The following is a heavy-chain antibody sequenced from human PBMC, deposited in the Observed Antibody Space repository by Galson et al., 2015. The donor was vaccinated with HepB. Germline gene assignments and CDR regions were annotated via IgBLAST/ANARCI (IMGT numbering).Heavy chain of an antibody. CDR3: ARGGGEPYYFDY. V-gene: IGHV1-69*13. CDR1: GGTFSSYA. D-gene: IGHD3-16*01. Sequence: SVKVSCKASGGTFSSYAISWVRQAPGQGLEWMGGIIPIFGTANYAQKFQGRVTIAADESTSTAYMELSSLRSEDTAVYYCARGGGEPYYFDYWGQGTLVTVSS. J-gene: IGHJ4*02. CDR2: IIPIFGTA.